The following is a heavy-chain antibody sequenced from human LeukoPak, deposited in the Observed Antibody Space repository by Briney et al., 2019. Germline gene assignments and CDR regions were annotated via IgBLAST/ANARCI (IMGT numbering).Heavy chain of an antibody. J-gene: IGHJ4*02. CDR1: GFTFGDYA. D-gene: IGHD6-19*01. V-gene: IGHV3-49*04. Sequence: GGSLRLSCTASGFTFGDYAMSWVSQAPGKGLEWVGFIRSKAYGGTTEYAASVKGRFTISRDDSKSIAYLQMNSLKTEDTAVYYCTRDPNGIAVAFFDYWGQGTLVTVSS. CDR3: TRDPNGIAVAFFDY. CDR2: IRSKAYGGTT.